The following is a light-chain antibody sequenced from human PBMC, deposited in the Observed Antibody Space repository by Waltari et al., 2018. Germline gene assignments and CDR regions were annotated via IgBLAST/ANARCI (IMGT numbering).Light chain of an antibody. CDR2: GKN. CDR1: SLRSYC. CDR3: NSRDSSGSHVV. V-gene: IGLV3-19*01. Sequence: SSELTQDPAVSVALGQTVRITCQGDSLRSYCASWYQQKPGQAPVLVIYGKNNRPSGIPDRFSGSSSGNTASLTITGAQAEDEADYYCNSRDSSGSHVVFGGGTNLTVL. J-gene: IGLJ2*01.